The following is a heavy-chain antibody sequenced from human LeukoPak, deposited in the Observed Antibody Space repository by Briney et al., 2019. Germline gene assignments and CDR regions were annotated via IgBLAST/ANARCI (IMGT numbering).Heavy chain of an antibody. CDR3: ARHKSIAAADALDY. Sequence: PSETLSLTCTVSGGSISSYYWSWIRQPPVKGLEWIGYVYYSGSTSYNPSLKSRVTISVDTSKNQFSLKLSSVTAADTAVYYCARHKSIAAADALDYWGQGTLVTVSS. V-gene: IGHV4-59*08. D-gene: IGHD6-13*01. J-gene: IGHJ4*02. CDR2: VYYSGST. CDR1: GGSISSYY.